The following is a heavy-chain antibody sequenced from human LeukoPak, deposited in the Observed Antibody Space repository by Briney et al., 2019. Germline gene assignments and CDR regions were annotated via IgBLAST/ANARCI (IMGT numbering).Heavy chain of an antibody. CDR1: GGSISSYY. Sequence: SETLSLTCTVSGGSISSYYWSWIRQPPGKGLEWIGEINHSGSTNYNPSLKSRVTISVDTSKNQFSLKLSSVTAADTAVYYCARAPYDLWSGYYGMDVWGQGTTVTVSS. CDR3: ARAPYDLWSGYYGMDV. V-gene: IGHV4-34*01. CDR2: INHSGST. D-gene: IGHD3-3*01. J-gene: IGHJ6*02.